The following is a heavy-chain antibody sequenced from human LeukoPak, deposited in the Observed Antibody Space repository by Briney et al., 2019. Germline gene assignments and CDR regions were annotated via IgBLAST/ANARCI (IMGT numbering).Heavy chain of an antibody. CDR2: INHSGST. J-gene: IGHJ6*03. D-gene: IGHD2-2*01. CDR1: VGSFSGYY. V-gene: IGHV4-34*01. CDR3: ARAVSSTSAEYYYYMDV. Sequence: SETLSLTCALYVGSFSGYYCSWIPQPPRNGLEWIGEINHSGSTNYNPYLKSRVTISVDTSKNQFSLKLSSVTAADTALYYCARAVSSTSAEYYYYMDVWGKGTTVTVSS.